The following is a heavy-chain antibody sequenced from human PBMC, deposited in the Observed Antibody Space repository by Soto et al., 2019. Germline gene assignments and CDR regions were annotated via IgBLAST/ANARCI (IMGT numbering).Heavy chain of an antibody. D-gene: IGHD1-1*01. CDR2: ISSSSSYI. Sequence: PGGSLRLSCAASGFTFSSYSMNWVRQAPGKGLEWVSSISSSSSYIYYADSVKGRFTISRDNAKNSLYLQMNSLRAEDTAVYYCARDLEVLLELTGYYYYGMDVWGQGTTVTVSS. V-gene: IGHV3-21*01. CDR1: GFTFSSYS. CDR3: ARDLEVLLELTGYYYYGMDV. J-gene: IGHJ6*02.